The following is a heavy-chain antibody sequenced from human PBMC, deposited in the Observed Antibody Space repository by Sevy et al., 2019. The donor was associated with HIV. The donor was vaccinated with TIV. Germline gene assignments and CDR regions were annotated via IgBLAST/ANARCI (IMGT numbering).Heavy chain of an antibody. D-gene: IGHD3-10*01. CDR1: GFTFSSYA. CDR3: AKDAGANMGPGIIPGDGMDV. V-gene: IGHV3-23*01. J-gene: IGHJ6*02. CDR2: ISGSGSFT. Sequence: GGSLRLSCAASGFTFSSYAMSWVRQAPGKGLEWVSSISGSGSFTYYADSVKGHFTISRDNSKNTLDLQMNSLRPEDTAVYYCAKDAGANMGPGIIPGDGMDVWGQGTTVTVSS.